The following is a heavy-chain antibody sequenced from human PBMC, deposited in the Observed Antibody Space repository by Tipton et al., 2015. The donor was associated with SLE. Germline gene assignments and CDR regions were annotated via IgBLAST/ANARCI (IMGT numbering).Heavy chain of an antibody. CDR2: IYYSGST. Sequence: TLSLTCAVSGASIGRSNWWSWVRQSPGKGLEWIGYIYYSGSTNYNPSLKSRVTISVDTSKNQFSLKLSSVTAADTAVYYCASGTLEWSHEPDYWGQGTLVTVSS. CDR1: GASIGRSNW. CDR3: ASGTLEWSHEPDY. D-gene: IGHD3-3*01. J-gene: IGHJ4*02. V-gene: IGHV4-4*02.